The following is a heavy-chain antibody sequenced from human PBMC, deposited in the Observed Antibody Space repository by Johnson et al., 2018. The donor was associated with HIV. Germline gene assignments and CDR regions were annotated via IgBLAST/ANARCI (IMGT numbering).Heavy chain of an antibody. CDR1: GFIFFDYA. J-gene: IGHJ3*01. CDR2: INSDGSST. V-gene: IGHV3-74*02. CDR3: ARVTYYYDTQAFDF. D-gene: IGHD3-22*01. Sequence: EVQLVESGGGLVQPGRSLRLSCNTSGFIFFDYAMSWFRQAPGKGLVWVSRINSDGSSTNYADSVKGRFTISRDNAKNTLYLQMNSLRAEDTAVYYCARVTYYYDTQAFDFWGQGTMVTVSS.